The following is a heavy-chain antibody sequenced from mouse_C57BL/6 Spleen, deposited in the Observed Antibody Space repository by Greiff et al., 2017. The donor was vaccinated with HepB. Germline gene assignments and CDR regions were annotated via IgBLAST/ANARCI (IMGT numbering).Heavy chain of an antibody. CDR1: GYTFTSYW. V-gene: IGHV1-55*01. CDR2: IYPGSGST. J-gene: IGHJ4*01. CDR3: TSPSTVVSYYYAIDY. D-gene: IGHD1-1*01. Sequence: QVQLQQPGAELVKPGASVKMSCKASGYTFTSYWITWVKQRPGQGLEWIGDIYPGSGSTNYNEKFKSKATLTVDTSSSTAYMQLSSLTSEDSAVYYCTSPSTVVSYYYAIDYWGQGTSVTVSS.